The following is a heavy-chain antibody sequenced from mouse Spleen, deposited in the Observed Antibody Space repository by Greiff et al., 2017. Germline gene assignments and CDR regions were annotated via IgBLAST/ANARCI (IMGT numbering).Heavy chain of an antibody. CDR2: ISSGSSTI. Sequence: EVQVVESGGGLVKPGGSLKLSCAASGFTFSDYGMHWVRQAPEKGLEWVAYISSGSSTIYYADTVKGRFTISRDNAKNTLFLQMTSLRSEDTAMYYCARGRYDGYFDVWGAGTTVTVSS. J-gene: IGHJ1*01. CDR1: GFTFSDYG. V-gene: IGHV5-17*01. D-gene: IGHD2-14*01. CDR3: ARGRYDGYFDV.